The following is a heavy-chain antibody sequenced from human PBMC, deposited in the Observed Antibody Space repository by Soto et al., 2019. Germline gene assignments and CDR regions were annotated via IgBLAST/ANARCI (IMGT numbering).Heavy chain of an antibody. V-gene: IGHV4-38-2*01. CDR3: ARTFDYYGMDV. Sequence: SETLSLTCAVSGYSIASGYYWAWIRQSPGKGLEWIGSIYHAGSVYYHPSLNSRVAVSLDTSKNHFSLKLTSVTAADTAVYYCARTFDYYGMDVWGQGTTVTFSS. CDR2: IYHAGSV. J-gene: IGHJ6*02. CDR1: GYSIASGYY.